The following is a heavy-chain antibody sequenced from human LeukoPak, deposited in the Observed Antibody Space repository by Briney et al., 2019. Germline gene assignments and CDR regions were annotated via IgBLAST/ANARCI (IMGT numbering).Heavy chain of an antibody. V-gene: IGHV3-23*01. Sequence: GSLRLSCAASGFTFSSYAMTWVRQAPGKGLEWVSVISGSGGRTYYADSVKGRFTISRDNSRNTLYLQMCSLRAEDTAVYYCAKDRGGGNLDFDYWGQGTLVTVSS. J-gene: IGHJ4*02. CDR2: ISGSGGRT. CDR3: AKDRGGGNLDFDY. D-gene: IGHD2-15*01. CDR1: GFTFSSYA.